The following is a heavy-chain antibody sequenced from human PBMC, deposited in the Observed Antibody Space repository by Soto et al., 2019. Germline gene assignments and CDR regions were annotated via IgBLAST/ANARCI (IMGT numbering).Heavy chain of an antibody. CDR2: IIPIFGTA. D-gene: IGHD3-3*01. V-gene: IGHV1-69*13. CDR3: ARGMSIATTFAYYYYGMDV. Sequence: GASVKVSCKASGGTFSSYAISWVRQAPGQGLEWMGGIIPIFGTANYAQKFQGRVTITADESTSTAYMELSSLRSEDTAVYYCARGMSIATTFAYYYYGMDVWGQGTTVTVSS. CDR1: GGTFSSYA. J-gene: IGHJ6*02.